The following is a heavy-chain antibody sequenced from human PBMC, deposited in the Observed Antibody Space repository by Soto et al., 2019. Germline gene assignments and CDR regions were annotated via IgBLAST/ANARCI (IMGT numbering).Heavy chain of an antibody. D-gene: IGHD3-9*01. CDR2: IYPGNSDT. CDR1: GYSFANYW. V-gene: IGHV5-51*01. Sequence: EVQLVQSGAEVKKPGESLKISCKGSGYSFANYWIGWVRQMPGKGLEWMGIIYPGNSDTRYSPSFQGQVTISAAKSISTAYLGRSSPTASASAMYYWASHADYDISAKNSWGQGTLVTVSS. J-gene: IGHJ4*02. CDR3: ASHADYDISAKNS.